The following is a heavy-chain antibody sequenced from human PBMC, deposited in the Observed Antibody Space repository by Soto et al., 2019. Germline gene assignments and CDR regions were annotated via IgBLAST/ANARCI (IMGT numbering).Heavy chain of an antibody. D-gene: IGHD3-3*01. CDR1: GGSISSYY. CDR2: IYYSGST. V-gene: IGHV4-59*08. J-gene: IGHJ6*03. CDR3: ARQRGGHYDFWSGYYFRDYYYYMDV. Sequence: PSETLSLTCTVSGGSISSYYWSWIRQPPGKGLEWIGYIYYSGSTNYNPSLKSRVTISVDTSKNQFSLKLSSVTAADTAVYYCARQRGGHYDFWSGYYFRDYYYYMDVWGKGTTVTVSS.